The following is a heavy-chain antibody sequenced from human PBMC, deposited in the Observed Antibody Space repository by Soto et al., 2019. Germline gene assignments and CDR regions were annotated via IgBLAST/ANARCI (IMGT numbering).Heavy chain of an antibody. CDR2: INAGNGNT. J-gene: IGHJ5*02. Sequence: ASVKVSCKASGYTFTSYAMHWVRQAPGQRLEWMGWINAGNGNTKYSQKLQGRVTITRDTSASTAYMELSSLRSEDTAVYYCARTKVTIFGVANGWFDPWGQGTLVTVSS. CDR1: GYTFTSYA. CDR3: ARTKVTIFGVANGWFDP. V-gene: IGHV1-3*01. D-gene: IGHD3-3*01.